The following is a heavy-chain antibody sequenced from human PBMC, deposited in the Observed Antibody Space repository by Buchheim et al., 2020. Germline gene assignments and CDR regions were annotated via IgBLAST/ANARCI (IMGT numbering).Heavy chain of an antibody. CDR3: ARVARVVRDYSNYGYFDY. CDR2: ISSSSSYT. Sequence: QVQLVESGGGLVKPGGSLRLSCAASGFTFSDYYMSWIRQAPGKGLEWVSYISSSSSYTNYADSVKGRFTISRDNAKNSLYLQMNSLRAEDTAVYYCARVARVVRDYSNYGYFDYWGQGTL. D-gene: IGHD4-11*01. V-gene: IGHV3-11*06. J-gene: IGHJ4*02. CDR1: GFTFSDYY.